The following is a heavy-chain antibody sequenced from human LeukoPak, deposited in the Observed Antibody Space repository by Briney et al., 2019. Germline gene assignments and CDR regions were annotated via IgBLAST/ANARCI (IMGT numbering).Heavy chain of an antibody. V-gene: IGHV3-30*18. D-gene: IGHD3-10*01. J-gene: IGHJ4*02. Sequence: GGSLRLSCAASGFTFSSYGMHWVRQAPGKGLEWVAVISYDGSNKYYADSVKGRFTISRDNSKNTLYLQMNSLRAEDTAVYYCAKDVWFGKLFLNYFDYWGQGTLVTVSS. CDR2: ISYDGSNK. CDR3: AKDVWFGKLFLNYFDY. CDR1: GFTFSSYG.